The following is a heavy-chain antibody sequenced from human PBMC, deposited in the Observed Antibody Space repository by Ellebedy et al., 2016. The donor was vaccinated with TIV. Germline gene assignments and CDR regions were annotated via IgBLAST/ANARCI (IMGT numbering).Heavy chain of an antibody. J-gene: IGHJ6*02. Sequence: SVKVSXXASGGTFSSYAISWVRQAPGQGLEWMGGIIPIFGTANYAQKFQGRVTITADKSTSTAYMELSSLRSEDTAVYYCAREFRSVVEFDNYYYYGMDVWGQGTTVTVSS. D-gene: IGHD2-15*01. CDR2: IIPIFGTA. V-gene: IGHV1-69*06. CDR3: AREFRSVVEFDNYYYYGMDV. CDR1: GGTFSSYA.